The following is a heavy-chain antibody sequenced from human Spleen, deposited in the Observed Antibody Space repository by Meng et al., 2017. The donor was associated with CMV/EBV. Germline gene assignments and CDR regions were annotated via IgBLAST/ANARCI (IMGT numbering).Heavy chain of an antibody. D-gene: IGHD6-13*01. J-gene: IGHJ4*02. V-gene: IGHV3-9*01. CDR3: AKLAVADADPLDY. Sequence: GGSLTLSCAASGFTFSSYAMSWVRQAPGKGLEWVSSITWSSSTVAYADSVKGRFTVSRDKAKKSLYLQMDSLRSEDTGMYYCAKLAVADADPLDYWGQGTLVTVSS. CDR1: GFTFSSYA. CDR2: ITWSSSTV.